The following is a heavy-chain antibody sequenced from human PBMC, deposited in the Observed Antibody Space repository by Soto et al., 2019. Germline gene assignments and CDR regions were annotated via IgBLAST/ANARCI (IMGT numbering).Heavy chain of an antibody. V-gene: IGHV3-30-3*01. Sequence: LRLSCAASGFTFSSYAMHWVRQAPGKGLEWVAVISYDGSNKYYADSVKGRFTISRDNSKNTLYLQMNSLRAEDTAVYYCARHPVPAANYYYYYGMDVWGQGTTVTVSS. D-gene: IGHD2-2*01. CDR2: ISYDGSNK. CDR3: ARHPVPAANYYYYYGMDV. J-gene: IGHJ6*02. CDR1: GFTFSSYA.